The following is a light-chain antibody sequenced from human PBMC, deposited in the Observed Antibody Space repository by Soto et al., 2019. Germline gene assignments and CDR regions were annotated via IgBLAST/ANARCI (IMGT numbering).Light chain of an antibody. CDR1: QSLAHSNGNTY. Sequence: DVVMTQTPLSSPVALGQPVSLSCRSSQSLAHSNGNTYLSWLQQRPGQPPRLLIYKVSNRLSVVPDRFSGSGAGTDFTLNISRVEAEDVGVYYCMQATHFPRTFRQGTKVHIK. V-gene: IGKV2-24*01. CDR2: KVS. J-gene: IGKJ1*01. CDR3: MQATHFPRT.